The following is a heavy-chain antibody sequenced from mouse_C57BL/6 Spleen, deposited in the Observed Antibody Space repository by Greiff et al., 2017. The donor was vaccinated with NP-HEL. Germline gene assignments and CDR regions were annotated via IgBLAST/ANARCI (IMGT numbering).Heavy chain of an antibody. CDR1: GYTFTSYW. CDR3: ARSRDGYSHWYFDV. J-gene: IGHJ1*03. Sequence: QVQLKQPGAELVRPGSSVKLSCKASGYTFTSYWMHWVKQRPIQGLEWIGNIDPSDSETHYNQKFKDKATLTVDKSSSTAYMQLSSLTSEDSAVYYCARSRDGYSHWYFDVWGTGTTVTVSS. V-gene: IGHV1-52*01. D-gene: IGHD2-3*01. CDR2: IDPSDSET.